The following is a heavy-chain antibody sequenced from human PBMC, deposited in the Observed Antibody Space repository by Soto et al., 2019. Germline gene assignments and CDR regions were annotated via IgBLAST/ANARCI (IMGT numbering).Heavy chain of an antibody. CDR3: ATASGIYTYSLDV. D-gene: IGHD2-15*01. CDR1: GGVITHCC. J-gene: IGHJ6*02. CDR2: IYYSGST. Sequence: AETFCLTGSVAGGVITHCCWRWLRQSPGKGLEWIGYIYYSGSTTYNPSLKNRVTISVDTSKNQFSLKLTSMTAADTAVYYCATASGIYTYSLDVWGQVSSVTGSS. V-gene: IGHV4-59*01.